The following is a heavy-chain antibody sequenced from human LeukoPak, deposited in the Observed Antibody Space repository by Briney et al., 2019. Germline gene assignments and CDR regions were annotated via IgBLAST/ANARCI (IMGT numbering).Heavy chain of an antibody. D-gene: IGHD3-10*01. CDR2: IYTSGRT. CDR3: AKDAEGSGGYFPDS. CDR1: GDSINTNY. J-gene: IGHJ4*02. Sequence: SETLSLTCTVSGDSINTNYWTWIRQAAGKRLEWVGRIYTSGRTYYNPSLKSRFTMSVDTSKNQFSLKLRSVTAADTAVYYCAKDAEGSGGYFPDSWGQGTLVTVSS. V-gene: IGHV4-4*07.